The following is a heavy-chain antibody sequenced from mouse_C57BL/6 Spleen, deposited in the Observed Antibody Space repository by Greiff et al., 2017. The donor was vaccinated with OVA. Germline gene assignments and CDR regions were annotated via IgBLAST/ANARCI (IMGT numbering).Heavy chain of an antibody. J-gene: IGHJ1*03. D-gene: IGHD2-5*01. Sequence: EVQLVESEGGLVQPGSSMKLSCTASGFTFSDYYMAWVRQVPEKGLEWVANINYDGSSTYYLDSLKSRFIISRDNAKNILYLQMSSLKSEDTATYYCARDRGASYSNYIYWYFDVWGTGTTVTASS. CDR1: GFTFSDYY. CDR3: ARDRGASYSNYIYWYFDV. V-gene: IGHV5-16*01. CDR2: INYDGSST.